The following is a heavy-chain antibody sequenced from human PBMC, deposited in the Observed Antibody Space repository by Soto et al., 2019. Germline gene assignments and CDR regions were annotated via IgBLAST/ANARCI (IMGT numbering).Heavy chain of an antibody. D-gene: IGHD3-10*01. Sequence: EVQLVESGGGLVKPGGSLRLSCAASGFTFSSYSMNWVRQAPGKGLEWVSSISSSSSYVYYADSVKGRFTISRDNAKNSLYLQMNSLRAEDTAVYYCARDVLLWFGELLSYYYYYGMDVWGQGTTVTVSS. CDR1: GFTFSSYS. J-gene: IGHJ6*02. CDR3: ARDVLLWFGELLSYYYYYGMDV. V-gene: IGHV3-21*01. CDR2: ISSSSSYV.